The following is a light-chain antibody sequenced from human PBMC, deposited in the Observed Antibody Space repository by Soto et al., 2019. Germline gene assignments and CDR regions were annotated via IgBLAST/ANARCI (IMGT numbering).Light chain of an antibody. J-gene: IGLJ3*02. CDR3: CSYANYNTFVV. Sequence: QSALTQPASVSGSPGQAITVSCTGSSGDVGTYNLVSWYQQHPGKAPKLIIYGGNKRPSGVSDRFSGSQSGDTASLTISGLQTEDDADYYCCSYANYNTFVVFGGGTKVTVL. V-gene: IGLV2-23*03. CDR2: GGN. CDR1: SGDVGTYNL.